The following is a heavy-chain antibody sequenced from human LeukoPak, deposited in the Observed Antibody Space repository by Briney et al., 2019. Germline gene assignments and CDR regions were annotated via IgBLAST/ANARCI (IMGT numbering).Heavy chain of an antibody. CDR2: IWYNGINK. J-gene: IGHJ3*02. Sequence: PGGSLRLSCAPSGFTFRTFGMHWVRQAPGKGLERVAIIWYNGINKYCADSVKGRFTISRDNSKNTLYPQMNSLRGEDTAVYYCARDYYDSSGQLHAGAHAFDIWGQGTMVTVSS. V-gene: IGHV3-33*01. CDR3: ARDYYDSSGQLHAGAHAFDI. CDR1: GFTFRTFG. D-gene: IGHD3-22*01.